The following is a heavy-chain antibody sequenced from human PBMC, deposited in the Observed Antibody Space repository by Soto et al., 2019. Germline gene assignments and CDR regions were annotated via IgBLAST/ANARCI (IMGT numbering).Heavy chain of an antibody. CDR3: GRDSTTWFPYYGIDV. V-gene: IGHV4-59*01. J-gene: IGHJ6*02. Sequence: SETLSLTCTVSGDFIDYYQWTWIRQPPGKGLEWIGCVSESGRTDYNPSLRSRVTISVDRSKNQFSLKLKSVSAADAAVYYCGRDSTTWFPYYGIDVWGHGTTVTVSS. CDR2: VSESGRT. D-gene: IGHD2-2*01. CDR1: GDFIDYYQ.